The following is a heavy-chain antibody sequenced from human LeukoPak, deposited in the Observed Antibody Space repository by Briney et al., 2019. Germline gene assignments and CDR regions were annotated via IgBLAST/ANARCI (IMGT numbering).Heavy chain of an antibody. V-gene: IGHV1-24*01. CDR1: GYTLTELS. CDR2: FDPEGGET. CDR3: ARTRRVGFLEWLLWGAFDI. J-gene: IGHJ3*02. Sequence: GASVKVSCKVSGYTLTELSMHWVRQAPGKGLEWMGGFDPEGGETIYAQKFQGRVTMTEDTSTDTAYMELSSLRSEDTAVYYCARTRRVGFLEWLLWGAFDIWGQGTMVTVSS. D-gene: IGHD3-3*01.